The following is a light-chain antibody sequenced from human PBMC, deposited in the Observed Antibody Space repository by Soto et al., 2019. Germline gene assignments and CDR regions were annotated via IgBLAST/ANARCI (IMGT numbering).Light chain of an antibody. Sequence: EIVLTQSPGTLSLYPGERATLSGKASQSLSNNIYLAWYKQKPGQAPRVLIYGASSRATGIPDRFSGSGSGTDFTLTIRRLEPEDFAVDYCQQYGSSGTFGQVTKVDIK. J-gene: IGKJ1*01. V-gene: IGKV3-20*01. CDR3: QQYGSSGT. CDR1: QSLSNNIY. CDR2: GAS.